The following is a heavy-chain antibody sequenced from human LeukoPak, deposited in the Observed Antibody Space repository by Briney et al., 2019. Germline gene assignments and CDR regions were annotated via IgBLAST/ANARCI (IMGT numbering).Heavy chain of an antibody. Sequence: GGSLRLSCAASGFTFDDYGMSWVRQAPGKGLEWVSVIYSGGSTYYADSVKGRFTISRDNSKNTLYLQMNSLRAEDTAVYYCARDEIWGQGTMVTVSS. CDR2: IYSGGST. J-gene: IGHJ3*02. CDR3: ARDEI. CDR1: GFTFDDYG. V-gene: IGHV3-66*01.